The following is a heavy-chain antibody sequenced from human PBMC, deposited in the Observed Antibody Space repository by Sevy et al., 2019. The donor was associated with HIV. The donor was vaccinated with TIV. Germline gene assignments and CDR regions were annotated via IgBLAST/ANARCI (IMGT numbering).Heavy chain of an antibody. CDR1: GYRFTSCW. D-gene: IGHD3-22*01. Sequence: GESLKISCKASGYRFTSCWIAWVRQMPGKGLEWMWIIYPDDSDIRYSPSLQGQVTISVDKSISTAYLQWSSLKASDTAMYFCARRGYDTTGYPQYYFDNWGQGTLVTVSS. CDR3: ARRGYDTTGYPQYYFDN. J-gene: IGHJ4*02. V-gene: IGHV5-51*01. CDR2: IYPDDSDI.